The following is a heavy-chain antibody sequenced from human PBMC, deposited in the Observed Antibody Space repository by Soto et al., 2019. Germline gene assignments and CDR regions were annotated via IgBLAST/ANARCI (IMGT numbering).Heavy chain of an antibody. Sequence: QITLKESGPTLVKPTQTLTLTCTFSGFSLSTSGVGVGWIRQPPGKALEWLALIYWDDDKRYSPSLKSRLTITKDTSKNQVVLTLTNMDPVDTATYYCAHSRRDGYSRVRFDYWGQGTLVTVSS. V-gene: IGHV2-5*02. CDR3: AHSRRDGYSRVRFDY. CDR2: IYWDDDK. CDR1: GFSLSTSGVG. D-gene: IGHD2-15*01. J-gene: IGHJ4*02.